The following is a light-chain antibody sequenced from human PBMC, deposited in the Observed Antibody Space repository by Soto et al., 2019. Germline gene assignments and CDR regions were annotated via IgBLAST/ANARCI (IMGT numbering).Light chain of an antibody. CDR1: QSVSSSY. CDR2: GAS. CDR3: QQYGSSST. Sequence: EIVLTRSPGTLSWSPVEIATVSFMASQSVSSSYLAWYQQKPGQAPRLLIYGASSRPTGIPDRFSGSGSGTDFTLTISRLEPEDFAVYYCQQYGSSSTFGQGTRLEIK. J-gene: IGKJ5*01. V-gene: IGKV3-20*01.